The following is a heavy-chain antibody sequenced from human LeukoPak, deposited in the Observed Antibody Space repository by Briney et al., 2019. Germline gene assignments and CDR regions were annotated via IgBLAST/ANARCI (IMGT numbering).Heavy chain of an antibody. CDR1: GFTFSSYG. D-gene: IGHD3-22*01. J-gene: IGHJ3*02. CDR2: IWYDGSNK. CDR3: ARQNYYDRDSYYLYDAFDI. Sequence: PGGSLRLSCAASGFTFSSYGMHWVRQAPGKGLEWVAVIWYDGSNKYYADSVKGRFTISRDNSKNTLYLQMNSLRAEDTAVYYCARQNYYDRDSYYLYDAFDIWGQGTMVTVSS. V-gene: IGHV3-33*01.